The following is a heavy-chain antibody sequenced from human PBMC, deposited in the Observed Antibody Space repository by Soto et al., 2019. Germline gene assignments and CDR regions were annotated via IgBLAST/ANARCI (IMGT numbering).Heavy chain of an antibody. CDR3: ARGENYEGWSDDSTGHYFDP. D-gene: IGHD3-3*01. CDR1: GASVSSSSHS. V-gene: IGHV4-61*01. J-gene: IGHJ5*02. CDR2: AYNRGNT. Sequence: SETLSLTCTVSGASVSSSSHSWNWIRQPPGKGLEWIGCAYNRGNTNYNPSLKSRVTMSLDTSKSQFSLKLSSVTAADTAVYYCARGENYEGWSDDSTGHYFDPWGQGTLVTVSS.